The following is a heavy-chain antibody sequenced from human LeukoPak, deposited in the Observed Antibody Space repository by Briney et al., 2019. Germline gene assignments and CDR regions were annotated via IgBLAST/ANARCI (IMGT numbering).Heavy chain of an antibody. D-gene: IGHD1-26*01. Sequence: GGSLRLSCAASTFTFTNYWMTWVRQTPGKGLEWVANINQGGSEKYYVDSVKGRFTISRDNAKNSLLLQMNSLRAEDTAVYYCARYRFVVGATDSFDMWGQGTTVTVSS. J-gene: IGHJ3*02. CDR3: ARYRFVVGATDSFDM. CDR2: INQGGSEK. V-gene: IGHV3-7*01. CDR1: TFTFTNYW.